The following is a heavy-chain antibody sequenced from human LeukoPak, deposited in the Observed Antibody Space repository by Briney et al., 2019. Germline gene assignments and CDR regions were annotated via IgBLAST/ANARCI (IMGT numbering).Heavy chain of an antibody. J-gene: IGHJ4*02. V-gene: IGHV4-38-2*02. D-gene: IGHD5-12*01. Sequence: SETLSLTCSVSGYSISSGYYWGWIRQPPGKGLEWIGSIYHSGSTYYNPSLKSRVTISVDTSKNQFSLKLSSVTAADTAVYYCARDRTAGGYDPNPFDYWGQGTLVTVSS. CDR2: IYHSGST. CDR1: GYSISSGYY. CDR3: ARDRTAGGYDPNPFDY.